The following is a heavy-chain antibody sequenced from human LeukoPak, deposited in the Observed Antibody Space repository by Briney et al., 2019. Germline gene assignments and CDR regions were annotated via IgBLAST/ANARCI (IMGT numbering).Heavy chain of an antibody. Sequence: PGGSLRLSCAASGFTFSSYAMHWVRLAPGKGLEWVSVISSDGSNKFYADSVKGRFTISRDNSQNTLYLQMNSLRAEDTTVYYCARGSTTPGLWYFDLWGRGTLVTVSS. J-gene: IGHJ2*01. D-gene: IGHD1-14*01. CDR2: ISSDGSNK. CDR3: ARGSTTPGLWYFDL. V-gene: IGHV3-30-3*01. CDR1: GFTFSSYA.